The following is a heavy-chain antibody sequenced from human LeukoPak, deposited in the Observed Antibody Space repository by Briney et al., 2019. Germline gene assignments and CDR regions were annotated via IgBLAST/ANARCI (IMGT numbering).Heavy chain of an antibody. Sequence: SETLSLTCTVSGGSISSSTYYWGWIRQPPGKGLEWIGSIYYSGSTYYNPSLKSRVTISVDTSKNQFSLRLNSITAADTAVYYCASRYSTGLHFDFWGQGTLVPVSS. V-gene: IGHV4-39*07. CDR3: ASRYSTGLHFDF. J-gene: IGHJ4*02. CDR1: GGSISSSTYY. CDR2: IYYSGST. D-gene: IGHD2-8*02.